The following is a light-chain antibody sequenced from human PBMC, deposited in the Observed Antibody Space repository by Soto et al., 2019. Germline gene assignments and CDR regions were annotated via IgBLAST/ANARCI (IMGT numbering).Light chain of an antibody. Sequence: VLTQSPGTLSLSPVARATLSCRASQSISSIYVAWYQQKPGQAPRLLIYGASSRATGIPDRFSGSGSGTDFTLTISSLEPEDFAVYYCQQRNDWPLTFGQGTRLEIK. CDR2: GAS. J-gene: IGKJ5*01. CDR1: QSISSIY. CDR3: QQRNDWPLT. V-gene: IGKV3D-20*02.